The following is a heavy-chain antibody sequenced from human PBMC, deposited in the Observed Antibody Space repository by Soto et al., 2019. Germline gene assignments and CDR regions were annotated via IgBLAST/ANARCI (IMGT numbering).Heavy chain of an antibody. D-gene: IGHD6-13*01. CDR3: ARGRGAAADYFDF. V-gene: IGHV3-11*05. CDR1: GFTFSDYY. Sequence: QVQLVESGGGLVKPGGSLRLSCAVSGFTFSDYYMTWIRQAPGKGLEWVSYISSSTSHTNYADSVKGRFTISRDNAKNSLFLQMNSLRAEDTAEHYCARGRGAAADYFDFWGQGTLVTVSS. CDR2: ISSSTSHT. J-gene: IGHJ4*02.